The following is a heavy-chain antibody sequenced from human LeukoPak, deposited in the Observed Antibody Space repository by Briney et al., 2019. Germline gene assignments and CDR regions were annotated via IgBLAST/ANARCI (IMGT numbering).Heavy chain of an antibody. D-gene: IGHD2-15*01. CDR3: ARDPRCSGGSCYDWFDP. J-gene: IGHJ5*02. CDR2: IYTSGTT. CDR1: GGSISSYY. Sequence: SETLSLTCTVSGGSISSYYWSWIRQPAGKGREWIGRIYTSGTTNYNPSLKSRVTMSVDTSKNQFSLKLSSVTAAGPAVYYCARDPRCSGGSCYDWFDPWGQGTLVTVSS. V-gene: IGHV4-4*07.